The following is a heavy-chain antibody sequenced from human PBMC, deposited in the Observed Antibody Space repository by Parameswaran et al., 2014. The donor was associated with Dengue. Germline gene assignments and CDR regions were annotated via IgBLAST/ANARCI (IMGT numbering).Heavy chain of an antibody. V-gene: IGHV4-31*02. Sequence: RWIRQPPGKGLEWIGYIFYTGNTYYNPSLKSRVTISVDTSKNQFSLKLSSVTAADTAVYYCARRSCTNGVCYPFDYWGKGTLVTVSS. J-gene: IGHJ4*02. D-gene: IGHD2-8*01. CDR3: ARRSCTNGVCYPFDY. CDR2: IFYTGNT.